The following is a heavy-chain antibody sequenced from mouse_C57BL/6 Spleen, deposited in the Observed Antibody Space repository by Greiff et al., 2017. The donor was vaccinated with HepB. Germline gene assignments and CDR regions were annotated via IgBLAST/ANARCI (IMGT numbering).Heavy chain of an antibody. V-gene: IGHV5-6*01. CDR1: GFTFSSYG. D-gene: IGHD1-1*01. CDR2: ISSGGSYT. Sequence: EVKLMESGGDLVKPGGSLKLSCAASGFTFSSYGMSWVRQTPDKRLEWVATISSGGSYTYYPDSVKGRFTISRDNAKNTLYLQMSSLKSEDTAMYYCARHSITTVEGYAMDYWGQGTSVTVSS. CDR3: ARHSITTVEGYAMDY. J-gene: IGHJ4*01.